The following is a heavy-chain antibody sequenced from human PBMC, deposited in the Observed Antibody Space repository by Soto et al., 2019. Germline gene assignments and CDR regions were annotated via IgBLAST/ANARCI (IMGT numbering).Heavy chain of an antibody. CDR1: GYSFTSYA. D-gene: IGHD2-2*01. CDR3: ARGVENIVVVLDVFGYYGMAV. CDR2: INAGNGNT. Sequence: VASVKVSCKASGYSFTSYAIYWVRQAPGQRLEWMGWINAGNGNTKYSQKLQGRVTFTGDTSASTAHMELSSLRSEDPAVYFCARGVENIVVVLDVFGYYGMAVWGQGTTVTVSS. J-gene: IGHJ6*02. V-gene: IGHV1-3*01.